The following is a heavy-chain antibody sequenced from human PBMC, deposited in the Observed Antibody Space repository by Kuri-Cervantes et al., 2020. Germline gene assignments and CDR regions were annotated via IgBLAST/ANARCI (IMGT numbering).Heavy chain of an antibody. CDR2: ISGSGGSK. J-gene: IGHJ4*02. Sequence: GGSLRLSCAASGFTFSSYAMSWVRQAPGKGLEWVSAISGSGGSKYYADSVRGRFTISRDNSKNTLYPQMNSLRAEDTAVYYCARSRYCSSTSCYAGRGYYFDYWGQGTLVTVSS. CDR3: ARSRYCSSTSCYAGRGYYFDY. V-gene: IGHV3-23*01. D-gene: IGHD2-2*01. CDR1: GFTFSSYA.